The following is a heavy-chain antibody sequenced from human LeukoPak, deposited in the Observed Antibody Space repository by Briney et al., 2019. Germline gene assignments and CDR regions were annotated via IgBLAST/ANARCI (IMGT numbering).Heavy chain of an antibody. D-gene: IGHD1-26*01. CDR2: INTDGGDT. Sequence: GGSLRLSCAASGFTFGSYWMHWVRQAPGKGLVWVSRINTDGGDTIYADSVKGRFTISRDNAKNTLFLQMNSLRAEDTAVYYCARDEKIVGSSGQDYWGQGTLVTVSS. CDR1: GFTFGSYW. V-gene: IGHV3-74*01. CDR3: ARDEKIVGSSGQDY. J-gene: IGHJ4*02.